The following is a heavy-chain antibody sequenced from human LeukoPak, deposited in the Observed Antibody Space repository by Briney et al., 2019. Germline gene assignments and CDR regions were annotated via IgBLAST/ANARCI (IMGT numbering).Heavy chain of an antibody. CDR3: ARLPMIVVGDAFDI. CDR2: MNPNSGNT. D-gene: IGHD3-22*01. Sequence: ASVKVSCKASGYIFTSYFMHWVRQATGQGLEWMGWMNPNSGNTGYAQKFQGRVTITRNTSISTAYLQWSSLKASDTAMYYCARLPMIVVGDAFDIWGQGTMVTVSS. CDR1: GYIFTSYF. V-gene: IGHV1-8*03. J-gene: IGHJ3*02.